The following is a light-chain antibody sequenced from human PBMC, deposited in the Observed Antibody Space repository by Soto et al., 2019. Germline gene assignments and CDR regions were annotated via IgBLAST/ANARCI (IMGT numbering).Light chain of an antibody. CDR1: QSVSSY. J-gene: IGKJ5*01. Sequence: EIVLTQSPATLSLSPGERATLSRRASQSVSSYLAWYQQKPGQAPRLLIYDASNRATGIPARFSGSGSGTDFTLTISSLEPEDFAIYYCQQRSNWPPITFGQGTLLEIK. CDR2: DAS. CDR3: QQRSNWPPIT. V-gene: IGKV3-11*01.